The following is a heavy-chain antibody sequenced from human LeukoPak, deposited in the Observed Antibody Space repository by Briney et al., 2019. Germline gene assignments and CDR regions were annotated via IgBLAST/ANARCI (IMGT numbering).Heavy chain of an antibody. J-gene: IGHJ5*02. V-gene: IGHV3-21*01. CDR1: EFTFSNYG. CDR3: ARGADGVSSNSRGWFDP. D-gene: IGHD2-15*01. Sequence: GGSLRLSCAASEFTFSNYGMTWVRQAPGKGLEWVSSISTSGGSTYYADSVKGRFTISRDNARNSLYLQMNTLRAEDTAVYSCARGADGVSSNSRGWFDPWGQGTLVTVSS. CDR2: ISTSGGST.